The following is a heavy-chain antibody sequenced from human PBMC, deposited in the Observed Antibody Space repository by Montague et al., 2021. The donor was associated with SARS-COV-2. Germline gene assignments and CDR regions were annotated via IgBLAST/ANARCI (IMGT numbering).Heavy chain of an antibody. Sequence: SKTLSLTCTVSRDSISSHNYFWAWLRQPPGKGLEWIGSVDYSGLTFYNPSLESRVTTSVDTSKKQFSLNVNSVTAADTAVYYCAKDGEALAWGTFDIWGQGTMVTVSS. V-gene: IGHV4-39*07. D-gene: IGHD3-10*01. CDR3: AKDGEALAWGTFDI. CDR1: RDSISSHNYF. CDR2: VDYSGLT. J-gene: IGHJ3*02.